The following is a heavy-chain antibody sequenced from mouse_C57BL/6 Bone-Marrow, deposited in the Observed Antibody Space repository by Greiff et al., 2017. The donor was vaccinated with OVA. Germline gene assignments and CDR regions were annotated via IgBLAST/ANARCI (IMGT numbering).Heavy chain of an antibody. Sequence: VQLQQSGAELVRPGTSVKMSCKASGYTFTNYWIGWAKQRPGHGLEWIGDIYPGGGYTNYNEKFKGKATLTADKSSSTAYMQLSSLTSEDSAIYYCARSHYGSSSYYAMDYWGQGTSVTVSS. V-gene: IGHV1-63*01. D-gene: IGHD1-1*01. CDR3: ARSHYGSSSYYAMDY. CDR1: GYTFTNYW. CDR2: IYPGGGYT. J-gene: IGHJ4*01.